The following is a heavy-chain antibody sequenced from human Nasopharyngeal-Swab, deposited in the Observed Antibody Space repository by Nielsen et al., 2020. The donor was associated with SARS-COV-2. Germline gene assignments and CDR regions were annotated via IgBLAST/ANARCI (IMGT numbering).Heavy chain of an antibody. Sequence: WVGQAPGQGLEGMGGIIPIFGTANYAQKFQGRVTITADESTSTAYMELSSLRSEDTAVYYCARGLTTVTTYYYYGMDVWGQGTTVTVSS. D-gene: IGHD4-11*01. J-gene: IGHJ6*02. V-gene: IGHV1-69*01. CDR3: ARGLTTVTTYYYYGMDV. CDR2: IIPIFGTA.